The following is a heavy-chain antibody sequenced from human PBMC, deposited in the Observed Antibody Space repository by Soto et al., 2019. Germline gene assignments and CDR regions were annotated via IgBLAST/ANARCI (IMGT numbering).Heavy chain of an antibody. V-gene: IGHV3-30*03. CDR1: GFIFSNYD. Sequence: QVLLVESGGGVVQPGRSLRLSCAASGFIFSNYDMHWVRQAPGKGLEWVAFISYDGSDKYYADSVKGRFTISRDNSKNTLFLQMNRLRVEDTAVYYCAGMITFGGVLVDWGQGTLVTVSS. J-gene: IGHJ4*02. CDR2: ISYDGSDK. CDR3: AGMITFGGVLVD. D-gene: IGHD3-16*02.